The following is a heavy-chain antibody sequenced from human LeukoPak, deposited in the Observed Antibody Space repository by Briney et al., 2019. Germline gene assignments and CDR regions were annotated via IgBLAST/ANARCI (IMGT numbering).Heavy chain of an antibody. Sequence: PGGSLRLSCAASGFTFSNYVMSWVRQAPGKGLERVSGISGSGARTDYADSVKGRFTISRDNSKNTLYLQMNSLRAEDTAVYYCAVDFPADCSSISCLSPFDYWGQGTLVTVSS. CDR3: AVDFPADCSSISCLSPFDY. D-gene: IGHD2-2*01. J-gene: IGHJ4*02. V-gene: IGHV3-23*01. CDR1: GFTFSNYV. CDR2: ISGSGART.